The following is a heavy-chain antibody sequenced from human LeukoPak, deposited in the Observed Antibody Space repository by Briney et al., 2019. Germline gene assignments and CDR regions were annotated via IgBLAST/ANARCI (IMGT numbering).Heavy chain of an antibody. CDR1: GYTFTCYY. J-gene: IGHJ5*02. Sequence: ASVKVSCTASGYTFTCYYIQWVRQAPGQGREWRGWINPNSGGTNYAQKLQGRVTMTRDTSISTAYMELKRLRSDDAAAYYCAYSSGWSELKAWGQGTLVTVSS. CDR3: AYSSGWSELKA. D-gene: IGHD6-19*01. CDR2: INPNSGGT. V-gene: IGHV1-2*02.